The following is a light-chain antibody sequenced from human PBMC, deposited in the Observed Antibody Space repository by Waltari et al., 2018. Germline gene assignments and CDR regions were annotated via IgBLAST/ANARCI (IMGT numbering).Light chain of an antibody. V-gene: IGKV4-1*01. CDR3: QQYYNTPLT. J-gene: IGKJ4*01. CDR2: WAS. Sequence: IVMTQSPDSLAVSLGERPTINCKSSHTVLSSSNNKNYLAWYQQKPRQPPKLLIYWASTRESGVPDRFRGSGSGTDFTLTISSLQAEDVAVYYCQQYYNTPLTFGGGTKVEIK. CDR1: HTVLSSSNNKNY.